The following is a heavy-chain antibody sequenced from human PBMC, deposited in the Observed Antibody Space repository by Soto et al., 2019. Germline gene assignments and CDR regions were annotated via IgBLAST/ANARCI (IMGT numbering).Heavy chain of an antibody. D-gene: IGHD2-15*01. CDR3: ARGRYCLTGRCFPNWFDS. CDR2: IYKSTTT. V-gene: IGHV4-30-4*01. CDR1: GDSISTVDYF. J-gene: IGHJ5*01. Sequence: SETLSLTCSVSGDSISTVDYFWAWIRQPPGQALEYIGYIYKSTTTYYNPSFEGRVAISLDTSKSQFSLTVTSVTAADTAVYFCARGRYCLTGRCFPNWFDSWGEGTLVTVSS.